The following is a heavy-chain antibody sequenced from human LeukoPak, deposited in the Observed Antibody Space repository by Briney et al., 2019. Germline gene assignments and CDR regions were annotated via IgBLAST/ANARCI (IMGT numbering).Heavy chain of an antibody. CDR2: INSDGSST. CDR3: ARAVKPDAFDI. CDR1: GFTFSSYW. V-gene: IGHV3-74*01. Sequence: GGSLRLSCAASGFTFSSYWMHWVRQAPGKGLVWVSRINSDGSSTSYADSVKGRFTISRDNAKNTLYLQMNSLRAEDTAVYYYARAVKPDAFDIWGQGTMVTVSS. J-gene: IGHJ3*02.